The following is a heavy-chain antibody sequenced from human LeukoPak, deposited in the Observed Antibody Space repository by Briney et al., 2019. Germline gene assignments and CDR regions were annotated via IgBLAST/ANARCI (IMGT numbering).Heavy chain of an antibody. D-gene: IGHD1-26*01. V-gene: IGHV3-23*01. CDR1: GFSFSTYG. CDR3: AKIAGTYSPDY. J-gene: IGHJ4*02. CDR2: ISGSGRTT. Sequence: GGSLRLSCAASGFSFSTYGMDWVRQAPGKGLEWVSLISGSGRTTYYADSVKGRFTISRDNAKNSLYLQMNSLSAEDTAVYYCAKIAGTYSPDYWGQGTLVTVSS.